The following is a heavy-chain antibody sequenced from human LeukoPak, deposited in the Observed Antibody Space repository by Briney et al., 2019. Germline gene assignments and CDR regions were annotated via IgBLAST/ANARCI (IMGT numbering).Heavy chain of an antibody. CDR2: ISGSGGST. V-gene: IGHV3-23*01. CDR3: AKALGGYSYGSHFDY. D-gene: IGHD5-18*01. Sequence: GGSLRLSCAASGFTFSSYAMSWVRQAPGKGLEWVSAISGSGGSTYYADSVKGRFTISRDNAKNSLYLQMNSLRAEDTALYYCAKALGGYSYGSHFDYWGQGTLVTVSS. CDR1: GFTFSSYA. J-gene: IGHJ4*02.